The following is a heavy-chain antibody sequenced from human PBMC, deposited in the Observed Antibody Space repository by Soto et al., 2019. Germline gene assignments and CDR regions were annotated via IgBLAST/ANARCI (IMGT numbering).Heavy chain of an antibody. Sequence: VSVKVCCKVSGYTLTELSMHWVRQAPGKGLEWMGGFDPEDGETIYAQKFQGRVTMTEDTSTDTAYMELSSLRSEDTAVYYCATRIGRTDQNDYSNYGVYGMDVWGQGTTVTVSS. D-gene: IGHD4-4*01. CDR3: ATRIGRTDQNDYSNYGVYGMDV. V-gene: IGHV1-24*01. J-gene: IGHJ6*02. CDR2: FDPEDGET. CDR1: GYTLTELS.